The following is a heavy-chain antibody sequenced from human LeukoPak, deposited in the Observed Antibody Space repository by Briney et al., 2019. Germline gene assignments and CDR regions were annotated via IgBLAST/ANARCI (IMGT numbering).Heavy chain of an antibody. CDR1: GFTFSSYA. V-gene: IGHV3-30-3*01. D-gene: IGHD2-15*01. J-gene: IGHJ3*02. Sequence: PGGSLRLSCAASGFTFSSYAMHWVRQAPGKGLEWVAVISYDGSNKYYADSVKGRFTISRDNSKNTLYLQMNSLRAEDTAVYYCARDLKGDCSGGSCYFDAFDIWGQGTMVTVSS. CDR2: ISYDGSNK. CDR3: ARDLKGDCSGGSCYFDAFDI.